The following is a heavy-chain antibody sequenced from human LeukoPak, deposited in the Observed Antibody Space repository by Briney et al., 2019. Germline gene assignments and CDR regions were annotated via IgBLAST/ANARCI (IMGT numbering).Heavy chain of an antibody. J-gene: IGHJ6*03. Sequence: SETLSLTCTVSGGSISSSSYYWGWIRQPPGKGLEWIGYIYYSGSTNYNPSLKSRVTISVDTSKNQFSLKLSSVTAADTAVYYCARGAHGYYYYMDVWGKGTTVTVSS. CDR3: ARGAHGYYYYMDV. CDR1: GGSISSSSYY. CDR2: IYYSGST. V-gene: IGHV4-61*05.